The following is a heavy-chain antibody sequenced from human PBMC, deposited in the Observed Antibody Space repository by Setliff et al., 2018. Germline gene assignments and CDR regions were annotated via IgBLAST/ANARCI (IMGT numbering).Heavy chain of an antibody. CDR1: GGSFSGYY. J-gene: IGHJ6*02. CDR2: INHSGST. Sequence: LTCAVYGGSFSGYYWSWIRQPPGKGLEWIGEINHSGSTNYNPSLKSRVTISVDTSKNQFSLKLSSVTAADTAVYYCARAPGYSYGYYYYGMDVWGQGTTVTVSS. CDR3: ARAPGYSYGYYYYGMDV. V-gene: IGHV4-34*01. D-gene: IGHD5-18*01.